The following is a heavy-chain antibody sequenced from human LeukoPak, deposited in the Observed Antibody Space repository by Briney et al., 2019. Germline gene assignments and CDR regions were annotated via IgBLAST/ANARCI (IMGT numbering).Heavy chain of an antibody. V-gene: IGHV1-46*01. Sequence: GASVKVSCKASGYTFTSYYMHWVRQAPGQGLEWMGIINPSGGSTSYAQKFQGRVTMTRDMSTSTVYMELSSLRSEDTAVYYCSRDPYCTNGVCYGWFDYWGQGTLVTVSS. CDR2: INPSGGST. CDR3: SRDPYCTNGVCYGWFDY. D-gene: IGHD2-8*01. CDR1: GYTFTSYY. J-gene: IGHJ4*02.